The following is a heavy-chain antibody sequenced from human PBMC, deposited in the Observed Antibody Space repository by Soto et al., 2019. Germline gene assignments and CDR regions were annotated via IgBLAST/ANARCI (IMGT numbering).Heavy chain of an antibody. J-gene: IGHJ4*02. CDR1: GYTFTSYG. CDR2: ISAYNGNT. V-gene: IGHV1-18*01. CDR3: ARGDLPDYYYDSSGYYPLDY. Sequence: ASVKVSCKASGYTFTSYGISWVRQAPGQGLEWMGWISAYNGNTNYAQKLQGRVTMTTDTSTSTAYMELRSLRSDDTAVYYCARGDLPDYYYDSSGYYPLDYWGQGTPVT. D-gene: IGHD3-22*01.